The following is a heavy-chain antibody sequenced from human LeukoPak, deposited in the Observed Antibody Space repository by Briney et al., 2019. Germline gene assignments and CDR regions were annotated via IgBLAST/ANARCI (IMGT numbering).Heavy chain of an antibody. J-gene: IGHJ3*02. CDR1: GGSISSSSYY. CDR2: IYYSGST. D-gene: IGHD3-22*01. Sequence: SSETLSLTCTVSGGSISSSSYYWGWIRQPPGKGLEWIGSIYYSGSTYYNPSLKSRVTISVDTSKNQFSLKLSSVTAADTAVYYCASAFPNYDSSGYYRGAAFDIWGQGTMVTVSS. CDR3: ASAFPNYDSSGYYRGAAFDI. V-gene: IGHV4-39*07.